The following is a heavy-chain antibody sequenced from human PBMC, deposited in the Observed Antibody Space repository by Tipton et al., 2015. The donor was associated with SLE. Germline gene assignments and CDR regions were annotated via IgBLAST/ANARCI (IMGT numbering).Heavy chain of an antibody. V-gene: IGHV4-4*07. Sequence: TLSLTCTVSGGSISSYYWGWIRQPPGKGLEWIGRMYGSGSPTHYNPSLESRVTMSVDTSQKQFSLKLTSVTAADTAVYYCARIRPGHGDPFDFWGQGALVTVSS. CDR3: ARIRPGHGDPFDF. CDR2: MYGSGSPT. D-gene: IGHD3-3*01. J-gene: IGHJ4*02. CDR1: GGSISSYY.